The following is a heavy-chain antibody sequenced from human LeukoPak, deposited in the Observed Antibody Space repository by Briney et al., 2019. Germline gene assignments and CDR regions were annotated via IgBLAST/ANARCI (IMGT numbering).Heavy chain of an antibody. CDR3: AKNLYCGGGSCYPSALGMDV. Sequence: PGGSLRLSCAASGFTFSSYALSWVRQAPGKGLEWVSSISGGGNRTYYADSVKGRFTISRDNSKNTLFLQMNSLRAEDTAVYYCAKNLYCGGGSCYPSALGMDVWGQGTTVTVSS. CDR1: GFTFSSYA. CDR2: ISGGGNRT. D-gene: IGHD2-15*01. J-gene: IGHJ6*02. V-gene: IGHV3-23*01.